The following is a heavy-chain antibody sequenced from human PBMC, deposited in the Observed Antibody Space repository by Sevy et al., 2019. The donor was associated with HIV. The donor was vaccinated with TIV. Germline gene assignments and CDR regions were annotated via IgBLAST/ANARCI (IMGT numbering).Heavy chain of an antibody. CDR3: ATNMVHAGAYDSYFNF. D-gene: IGHD3-10*01. J-gene: IGHJ4*02. CDR2: IWYDGSSK. CDR1: GFTFSNYA. Sequence: GGSLRLSCAASGFTFSNYAMSWVRQAPGKGLEWVAMIWYDGSSKDYAESVKGRFAISRDNSQNTAFLQMNSLRAEDTGVYYCATNMVHAGAYDSYFNFWGQGSLVTVSS. V-gene: IGHV3-33*08.